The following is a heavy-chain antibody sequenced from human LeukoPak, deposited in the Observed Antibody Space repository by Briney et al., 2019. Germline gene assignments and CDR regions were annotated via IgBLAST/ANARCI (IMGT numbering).Heavy chain of an antibody. Sequence: GGSLRLSCAASGFTFDDYAMHWVRQAPGKGLEWVSGISWNSGSVGYADSVKGRFTISRDNAKNSLYLQMNSLRAEDTALYYCAKAIVPAYCSSTSCPTYYFDYWGQGTLVTVSS. V-gene: IGHV3-9*01. CDR3: AKAIVPAYCSSTSCPTYYFDY. CDR1: GFTFDDYA. CDR2: ISWNSGSV. D-gene: IGHD2-2*01. J-gene: IGHJ4*02.